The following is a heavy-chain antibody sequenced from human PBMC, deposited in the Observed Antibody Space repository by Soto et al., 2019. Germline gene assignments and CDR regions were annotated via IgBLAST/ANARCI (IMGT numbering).Heavy chain of an antibody. V-gene: IGHV3-30-3*01. D-gene: IGHD2-21*01. CDR2: ISYDGSNK. Sequence: VQLLESGGGLVQPGGSLRLSCAASGFTFSSYAMHWVRQAPGKGLEWVAVISYDGSNKYYADSVKGRFTISRDNSKNTLYLQMNSLRAEDTAVYYCAEIGLSGTHWGQGTLVTVSS. CDR1: GFTFSSYA. J-gene: IGHJ4*02. CDR3: AEIGLSGTH.